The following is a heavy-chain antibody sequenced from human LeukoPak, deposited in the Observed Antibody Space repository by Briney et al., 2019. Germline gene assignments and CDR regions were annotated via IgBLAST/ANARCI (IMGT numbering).Heavy chain of an antibody. CDR3: AKDALRGYSYGPDAFDI. CDR2: IRYDGSNK. J-gene: IGHJ3*02. V-gene: IGHV3-30*02. CDR1: GFTFSSYG. D-gene: IGHD5-18*01. Sequence: GGSLRLSCAASGFTFSSYGMHWVRQAPGKGLEWVAFIRYDGSNKYYADSVKGRFTISRDNSKNTLYLQMNSLRAEDTAVYYCAKDALRGYSYGPDAFDIWGQGTMVTVSS.